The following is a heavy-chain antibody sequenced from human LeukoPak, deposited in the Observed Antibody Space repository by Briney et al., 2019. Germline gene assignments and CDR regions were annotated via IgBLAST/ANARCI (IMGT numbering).Heavy chain of an antibody. V-gene: IGHV3-23*01. Sequence: PGGSLRLSCAGSGFTFRFYAMTWVRQAPGKGLEWVSGISGDASVSKDADSVKGRFNISRDNSKNTLYLQMNRLRAEDTAVYFCARAYTYGYLTDYWGQGSLVTVSS. CDR3: ARAYTYGYLTDY. J-gene: IGHJ4*02. CDR2: ISGDASVS. D-gene: IGHD5-18*01. CDR1: GFTFRFYA.